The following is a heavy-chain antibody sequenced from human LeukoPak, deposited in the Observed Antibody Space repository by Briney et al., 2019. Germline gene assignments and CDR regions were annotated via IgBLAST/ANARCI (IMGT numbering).Heavy chain of an antibody. V-gene: IGHV1-2*02. CDR3: ARSSSSGRANAFDI. CDR1: GYTFTGYY. D-gene: IGHD3-22*01. Sequence: ASVTVSCKASGYTFTGYYMHWVRQAPGQGLEWMGWINPNSGGTNYAQKFQGRVTMTRDTSISTDYMELSRLRSDDTAVYYCARSSSSGRANAFDIWGQGTMVTVSS. J-gene: IGHJ3*02. CDR2: INPNSGGT.